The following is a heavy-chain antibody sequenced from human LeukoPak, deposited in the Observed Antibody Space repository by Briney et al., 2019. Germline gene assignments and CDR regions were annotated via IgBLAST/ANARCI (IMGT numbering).Heavy chain of an antibody. D-gene: IGHD3-22*01. Sequence: SETLSLTCAVYGGSFSGYYWSWIRQPPGKGLEWIGSIYHSGSTNYNPSLKSRVTISVDTSKNQFSLKLSSVTAADTAVYYCARDRGYYDSSGYSNWFDPWGQGTLVTVSS. CDR3: ARDRGYYDSSGYSNWFDP. V-gene: IGHV4-34*01. CDR1: GGSFSGYY. CDR2: IYHSGST. J-gene: IGHJ5*02.